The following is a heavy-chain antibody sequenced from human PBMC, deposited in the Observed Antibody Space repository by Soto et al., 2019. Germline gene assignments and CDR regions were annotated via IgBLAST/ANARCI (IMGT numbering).Heavy chain of an antibody. Sequence: SETLSLTCAVSGESVSSSDFYWTWIRQPPGKRLEWIGYVYSTGTTNYSPSLKIRVDMSVDTSENQFSLKLRSLTAAYPSVYYCAKRVVTTLFDYWGQGTLVTVSS. J-gene: IGHJ4*02. CDR2: VYSTGTT. CDR3: AKRVVTTLFDY. V-gene: IGHV4-61*08. D-gene: IGHD2-21*02. CDR1: GESVSSSDFY.